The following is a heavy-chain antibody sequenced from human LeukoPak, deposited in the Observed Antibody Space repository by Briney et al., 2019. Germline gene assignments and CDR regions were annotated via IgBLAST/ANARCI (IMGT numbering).Heavy chain of an antibody. CDR1: GGPISSYY. CDR2: IYYSGST. CDR3: ARRTKYSGSYYAHAFDI. J-gene: IGHJ3*02. Sequence: SETLSLTCTVSGGPISSYYWSWIRQPPGKGLEWIGYIYYSGSTNYNPSLKSRVTISVDTSKNQFSLKLSSVTAADTAVYYCARRTKYSGSYYAHAFDIWGQGTMVTVSS. D-gene: IGHD1-26*01. V-gene: IGHV4-59*08.